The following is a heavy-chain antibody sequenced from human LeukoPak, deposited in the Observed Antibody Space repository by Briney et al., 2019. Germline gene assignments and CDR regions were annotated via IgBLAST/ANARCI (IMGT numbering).Heavy chain of an antibody. Sequence: GGSLRLSSAASGFTFSTYYMTWVRQAPGKGLEWVSDVSRSGAVTYYADSVKGRFTVSRDNSKNTLYLEMNSLRAADTAVYYCAKESYFDSSGYHYFDFWGQGTLVTVSS. V-gene: IGHV3-23*01. CDR3: AKESYFDSSGYHYFDF. CDR1: GFTFSTYY. CDR2: VSRSGAVT. D-gene: IGHD3-22*01. J-gene: IGHJ4*02.